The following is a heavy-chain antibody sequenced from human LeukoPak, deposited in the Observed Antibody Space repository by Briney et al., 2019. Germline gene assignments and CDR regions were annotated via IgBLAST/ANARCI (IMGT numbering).Heavy chain of an antibody. CDR3: AKSVDIVATMALDY. D-gene: IGHD5-12*01. CDR2: ISYDGSNK. CDR1: GFTFSSYA. V-gene: IGHV3-30*04. Sequence: GGSLRLSCAASGFTFSSYAMHWVRQAPGKGLEWVAVISYDGSNKYYADSVKGRFTISRDNSKNTLYLQMNSLRAEDTAVYYCAKSVDIVATMALDYWGQGTLVTVSS. J-gene: IGHJ4*02.